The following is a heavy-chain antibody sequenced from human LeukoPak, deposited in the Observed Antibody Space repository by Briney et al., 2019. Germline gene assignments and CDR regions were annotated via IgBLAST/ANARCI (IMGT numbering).Heavy chain of an antibody. D-gene: IGHD3-10*01. CDR1: GYTFTSYG. Sequence: ASVKVSCKSSGYTFTSYGISWVPQAPGQGLEGMGWISAYNCNTNYAQKLQGRVTMTTDTSTSTAYMELRSLRSDDTAVYYCARDLKNQKRYYALSTAFAYWGQGTLVTVSS. V-gene: IGHV1-18*01. CDR3: ARDLKNQKRYYALSTAFAY. J-gene: IGHJ4*02. CDR2: ISAYNCNT.